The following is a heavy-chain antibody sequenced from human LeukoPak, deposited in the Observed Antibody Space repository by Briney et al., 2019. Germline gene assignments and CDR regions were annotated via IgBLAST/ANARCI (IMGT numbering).Heavy chain of an antibody. D-gene: IGHD3-10*01. CDR3: ARDRPLDADDYYGFYYFDY. CDR2: INPNSGGT. Sequence: ASVKVSCKASGYTFTGYYMHWVRQAPGQGLEWMGWINPNSGGTNYAQKFQGRVTMTRDTSISTAYMELSRLRSDDTAVYYCARDRPLDADDYYGFYYFDYWGQGTLVTVSS. J-gene: IGHJ4*02. V-gene: IGHV1-2*02. CDR1: GYTFTGYY.